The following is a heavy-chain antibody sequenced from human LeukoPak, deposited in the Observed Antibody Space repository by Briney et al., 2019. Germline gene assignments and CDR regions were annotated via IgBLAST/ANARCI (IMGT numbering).Heavy chain of an antibody. J-gene: IGHJ6*02. Sequence: PGGSLRLSCAVSGFTFSSYAMSWVRQAPGKGLEWVSAISGSGGSTYYADSVKGRFTISRDNSKNTLYLQMNSLRAEDTAVYYCAKDLVGCSSTSCYFTVGGMDVWGQGTTVTVSS. CDR2: ISGSGGST. CDR1: GFTFSSYA. D-gene: IGHD2-2*01. V-gene: IGHV3-23*01. CDR3: AKDLVGCSSTSCYFTVGGMDV.